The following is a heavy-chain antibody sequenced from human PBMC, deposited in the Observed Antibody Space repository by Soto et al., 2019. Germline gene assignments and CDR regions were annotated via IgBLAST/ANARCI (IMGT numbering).Heavy chain of an antibody. CDR2: ISTHSGNT. CDR3: ARGEYYDFWSGYYTRYYYYGMDV. D-gene: IGHD3-3*01. Sequence: ASVKVSCKASGYSFISYGLSWVRQAPGQGLEWMGWISTHSGNTNYAQKFQGRVTMTRDPSTSTAYMELSSLRSEDTAVYYCARGEYYDFWSGYYTRYYYYGMDVWGQGTTVTVSS. V-gene: IGHV1-18*01. CDR1: GYSFISYG. J-gene: IGHJ6*02.